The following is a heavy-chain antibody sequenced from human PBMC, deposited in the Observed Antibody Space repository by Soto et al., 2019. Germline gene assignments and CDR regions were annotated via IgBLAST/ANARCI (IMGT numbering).Heavy chain of an antibody. CDR1: GFTFSSYA. Sequence: EVQLLESGGGLVQPGGSLRLSCAASGFTFSSYAMSWVRQAPGKGLGWVSALSGSGGSTYYADSVKGRFTISRDNSKNTLYLQMNSLRGEDTAVYYCAYSRTPFDSWGQGSLVTVSS. CDR2: LSGSGGST. D-gene: IGHD6-13*01. V-gene: IGHV3-23*01. CDR3: AYSRTPFDS. J-gene: IGHJ4*02.